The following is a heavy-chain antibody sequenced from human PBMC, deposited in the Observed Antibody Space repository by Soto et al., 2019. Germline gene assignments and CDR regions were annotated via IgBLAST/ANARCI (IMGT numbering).Heavy chain of an antibody. V-gene: IGHV3-21*01. D-gene: IGHD6-13*01. CDR3: AREPAAAGYYYGMDV. CDR1: GFTFNSYS. CDR2: ISSSSSYI. J-gene: IGHJ6*02. Sequence: GGSLRLSCAASGFTFNSYSMNWVRQAPGKGLEWVSSISSSSSYIYYADSVKGRFTISRDNAKNSLYLQMNSLRAEDTAVYYCAREPAAAGYYYGMDVWGQGTTVTVSS.